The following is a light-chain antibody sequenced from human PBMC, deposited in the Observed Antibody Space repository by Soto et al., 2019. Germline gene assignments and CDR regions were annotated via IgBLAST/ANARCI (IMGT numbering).Light chain of an antibody. CDR1: QGVRTY. V-gene: IGKV1-17*03. CDR2: SAS. J-gene: IGKJ1*01. CDR3: LQSYKYPWT. Sequence: DIQMTQSPSAMSSSVRDRVTITCRASQGVRTYLAWFQQRPGKVPKRLIFSASSLQSGVPSRFSGNGSATEFTLTISSLQPEDFATYYCLQSYKYPWTVGQGTKVDIK.